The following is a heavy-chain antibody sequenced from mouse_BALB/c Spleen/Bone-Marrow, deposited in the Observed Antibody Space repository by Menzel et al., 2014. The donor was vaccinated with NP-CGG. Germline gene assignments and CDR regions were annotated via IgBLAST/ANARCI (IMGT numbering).Heavy chain of an antibody. V-gene: IGHV1S132*01. J-gene: IGHJ4*01. CDR1: GYSFTSNW. Sequence: QVQLQQSAAELVKPGASVKLSCKTSGYSFTSNWIQWVKQRPGQGLEWIGEIFTGGVSIYYNEKFEGKAAMTIDKSSSSAHMNRMSVASEYSGVDFCGRXGFRQGMYYWCQGTSVTVSS. CDR2: IFTGGVSI. CDR3: GRXGFRQGMYY.